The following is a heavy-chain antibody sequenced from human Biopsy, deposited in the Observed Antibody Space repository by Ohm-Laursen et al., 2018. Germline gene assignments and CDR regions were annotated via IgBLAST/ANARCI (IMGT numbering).Heavy chain of an antibody. V-gene: IGHV4-34*01. Sequence: TLSLTCSVYGGSFNGYFWSWIRQPPGKGLEWIGDITQSGSTNYSPSLKSRVTISVDTSKNQFSLILSSMTAADTAVYYCAREPRIAAVAYFDPWGQGTLVTVSS. CDR2: ITQSGST. CDR3: AREPRIAAVAYFDP. D-gene: IGHD6-13*01. J-gene: IGHJ5*02. CDR1: GGSFNGYF.